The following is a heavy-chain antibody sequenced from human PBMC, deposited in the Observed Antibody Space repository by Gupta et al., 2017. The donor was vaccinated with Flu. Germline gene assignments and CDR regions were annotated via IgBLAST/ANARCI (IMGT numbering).Heavy chain of an antibody. J-gene: IGHJ3*02. D-gene: IGHD1-7*01. Sequence: QVQLVESWGGVAQPGRSLRPSCAASGFTFSRYGMHWVRQAPGKGLEWVAVISYDGSNKYYADSVKGRFTISRDNSKNTLYLQMNSLRAEDTAVYYCAKDQTNWNYLSNAFDIWGQGTMVTVSS. CDR1: GFTFSRYG. V-gene: IGHV3-30*18. CDR3: AKDQTNWNYLSNAFDI. CDR2: ISYDGSNK.